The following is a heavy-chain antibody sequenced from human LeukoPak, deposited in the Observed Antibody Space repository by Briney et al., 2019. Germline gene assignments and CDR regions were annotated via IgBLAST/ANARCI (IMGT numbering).Heavy chain of an antibody. D-gene: IGHD4-23*01. J-gene: IGHJ1*01. CDR3: ARHPYGGNSDFQH. V-gene: IGHV4-59*08. CDR2: IYYSGST. CDR1: GGSISSYY. Sequence: SETLCLTCTVSGGSISSYYWSWIRQPPGKGLEWIGYIYYSGSTNYNPSLKSRVTISVDTSKNQFSLKLSSVTAADTAVYYCARHPYGGNSDFQHWGQGTLVIVSS.